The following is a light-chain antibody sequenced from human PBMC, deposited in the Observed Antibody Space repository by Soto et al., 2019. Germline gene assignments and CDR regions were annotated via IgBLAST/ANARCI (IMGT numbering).Light chain of an antibody. Sequence: DIQMTQSPSSVSASVGDRVSIACRASQDISNWLVWYQQKPGKAPKLLIYAASTLQRGVSSRFSGSGSGTDFTLTISSLQPEDFATYYCQQANSFPHTFGQGTNCEIK. J-gene: IGKJ2*01. CDR1: QDISNW. CDR2: AAS. V-gene: IGKV1-12*01. CDR3: QQANSFPHT.